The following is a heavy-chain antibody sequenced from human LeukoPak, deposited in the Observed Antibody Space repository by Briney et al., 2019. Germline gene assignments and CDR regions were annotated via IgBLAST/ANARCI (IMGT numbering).Heavy chain of an antibody. CDR2: MNPNSGNT. CDR1: GYTFTSYD. V-gene: IGHV1-8*01. Sequence: ASVKVSCKASGYTFTSYDINWVRQATGQGLEWMGWMNPNSGNTGYAQKFQGRVNMTRNTSISTAYMELSSLRSEDTAVYYCARGVYYDFWSGYYSGGFNAGPFDPWGQGTLVTVSS. CDR3: ARGVYYDFWSGYYSGGFNAGPFDP. D-gene: IGHD3-3*01. J-gene: IGHJ5*02.